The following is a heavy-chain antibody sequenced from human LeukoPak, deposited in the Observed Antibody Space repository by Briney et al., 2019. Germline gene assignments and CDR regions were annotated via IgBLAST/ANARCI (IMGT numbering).Heavy chain of an antibody. CDR1: GYTFTSYA. D-gene: IGHD2-2*01. Sequence: ASVKVSCKASGYTFTSYAMHWVRQAPGQRLEWMGWINAGNGNTKYSQKFQGRVTITRDTSASTAYMELSSLRSEDTAVYYCARLRAGYCSSTSCPYWYFDLWGRGTLVTASS. CDR2: INAGNGNT. V-gene: IGHV1-3*01. CDR3: ARLRAGYCSSTSCPYWYFDL. J-gene: IGHJ2*01.